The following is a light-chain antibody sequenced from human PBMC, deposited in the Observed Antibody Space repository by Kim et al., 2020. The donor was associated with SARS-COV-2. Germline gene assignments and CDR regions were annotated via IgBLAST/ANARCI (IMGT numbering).Light chain of an antibody. CDR2: SES. V-gene: IGKV3-15*01. Sequence: EIVMTQSPATLSVSPGEGATLSCRASQSISDNLAWYQQQPGQAPRLLIHSESTRATGIPARFSGTGSGTEFTLPISSLQSEDFAVYYCQQYNNWPMFTFGQGTKMEIK. CDR3: QQYNNWPMFT. CDR1: QSISDN. J-gene: IGKJ2*01.